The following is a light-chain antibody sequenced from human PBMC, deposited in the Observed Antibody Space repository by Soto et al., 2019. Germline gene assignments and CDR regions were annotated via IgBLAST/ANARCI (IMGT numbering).Light chain of an antibody. V-gene: IGKV3-20*01. J-gene: IGKJ2*01. CDR1: RSVSSSY. CDR2: GAS. CDR3: QQYGGSPPYT. Sequence: EIVLTQSPGTLSLSPGERATLSCRASRSVSSSYLGWYQQKPGQAPRLLIYGASSRATGIPDRFSGSGSGTDFTLTISRLEPEDFAVYYCQQYGGSPPYTFGQGTKREI.